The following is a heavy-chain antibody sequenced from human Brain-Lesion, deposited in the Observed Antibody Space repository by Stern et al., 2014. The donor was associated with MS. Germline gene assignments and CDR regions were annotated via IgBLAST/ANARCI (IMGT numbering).Heavy chain of an antibody. CDR1: GFTFSNYW. CDR3: ARGERWFDS. V-gene: IGHV3-74*02. CDR2: VNNDGRRT. D-gene: IGHD3-10*01. J-gene: IGHJ5*01. Sequence: EVQLGESGGGLVQPGGSLRLSCAASGFTFSNYWMHWVRQAPGKWLVWVSRVNNDGRRTSYADSVKGRFTMSRDNAKNTLYLQMNSLRVEDTAIYYCARGERWFDSWGQGTLVTVSS.